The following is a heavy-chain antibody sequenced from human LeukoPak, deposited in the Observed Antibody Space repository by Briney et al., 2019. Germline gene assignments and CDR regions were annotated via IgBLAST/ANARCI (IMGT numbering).Heavy chain of an antibody. CDR3: ARQSFGVLLGWFDP. CDR1: GDSITNTNYY. V-gene: IGHV4-39*01. CDR2: VYYNGGT. D-gene: IGHD3-3*01. J-gene: IGHJ5*02. Sequence: SETLSLTCSVSGDSITNTNYYWAWIRQSPGQELEWIGSVYYNGGTYYNPSLESRVTISVDTSKHFSLKVNSVTAADTAVYFCARQSFGVLLGWFDPWGQGSLVTVSS.